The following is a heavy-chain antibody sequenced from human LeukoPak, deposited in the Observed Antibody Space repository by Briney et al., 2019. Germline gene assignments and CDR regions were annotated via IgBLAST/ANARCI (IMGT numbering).Heavy chain of an antibody. V-gene: IGHV3-21*04. CDR3: AKDPSSGFADGDAFDI. J-gene: IGHJ3*02. CDR2: ISSSGSNI. Sequence: GGSLRLSCAVSGFTFSIYTMNWVRQAPGKGLEWVSSISSSGSNIYHADSVKGRFTISRDNPKTTLFLQMNSLRVDDTAVYFCAKDPSSGFADGDAFDIWGQGTRVTVSS. CDR1: GFTFSIYT. D-gene: IGHD3-10*01.